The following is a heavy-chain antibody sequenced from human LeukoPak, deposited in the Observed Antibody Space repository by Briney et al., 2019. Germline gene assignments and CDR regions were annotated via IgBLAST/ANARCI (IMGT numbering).Heavy chain of an antibody. Sequence: GSLRLSCAASGFTISSNYMTWVRQPPGKGLEWIGSIYQRATVHYNPSLKSRVTISLDTSKNQFSLNLRSMKASDTAVYYCARAFCVGDCFVLHIYFDSWGLGTLVTVSS. CDR2: IYQRATV. CDR3: ARAFCVGDCFVLHIYFDS. CDR1: GFTISSNY. V-gene: IGHV4-38-2*01. D-gene: IGHD2-21*02. J-gene: IGHJ4*02.